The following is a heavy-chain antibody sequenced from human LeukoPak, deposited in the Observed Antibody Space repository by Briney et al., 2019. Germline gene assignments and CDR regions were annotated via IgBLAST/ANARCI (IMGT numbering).Heavy chain of an antibody. V-gene: IGHV4-31*03. CDR2: IYYSGST. CDR1: GGSISSGGYY. Sequence: SETLSLTCTVSGGSISSGGYYWSWIRQHPGKGLEWIGYIYYSGSTYYNPSLKSRVTISVDTSKNQFSLKLSSVTAADTAVYYCARGYDSSGYPDYWGQGTLVTVPS. J-gene: IGHJ4*02. D-gene: IGHD3-22*01. CDR3: ARGYDSSGYPDY.